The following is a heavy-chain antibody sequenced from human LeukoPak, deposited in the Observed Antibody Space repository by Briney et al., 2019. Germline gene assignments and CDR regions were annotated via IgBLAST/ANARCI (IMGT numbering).Heavy chain of an antibody. Sequence: PGGSLRLSCTASGFTFGDYAMSWFRQAPGKGLEWVGFIRSKAYGGTTEYAASVKGRFTISRDDSKSIAYLQMNSLKIEDTAVYYCTRAPAAIGFDYWGQGTLVTVSS. CDR2: IRSKAYGGTT. V-gene: IGHV3-49*03. D-gene: IGHD2-2*01. J-gene: IGHJ4*02. CDR1: GFTFGDYA. CDR3: TRAPAAIGFDY.